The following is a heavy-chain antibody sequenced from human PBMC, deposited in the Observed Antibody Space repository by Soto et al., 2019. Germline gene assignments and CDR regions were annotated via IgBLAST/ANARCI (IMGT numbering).Heavy chain of an antibody. CDR2: IYWDDDK. CDR3: AHAGDYDLLTFDH. V-gene: IGHV2-5*02. J-gene: IGHJ4*02. D-gene: IGHD4-17*01. CDR1: GFSLSTYHMG. Sequence: QITLKESGPTLVRPAQTLTLTCDFSGFSLSTYHMGVAWSRQPPGKALEWLALIYWDDDKRYSPSLKDRLAISKDTSSNQVVRTITTMDPGDTATYFCAHAGDYDLLTFDHWGPGTLVTVSS.